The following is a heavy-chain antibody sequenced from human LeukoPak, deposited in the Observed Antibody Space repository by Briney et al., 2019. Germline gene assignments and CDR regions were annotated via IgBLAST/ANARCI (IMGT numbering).Heavy chain of an antibody. J-gene: IGHJ4*02. CDR1: GFTFSGYS. Sequence: GGSLRLSCAASGFTFSGYSMNWVRQAPGKGLEWVSSISSSSSYIYYADSVKGRFTISRDNAKNSLYLQMNSLRAEDTAVYYCASVISLDSSGYYYIDYWGQGTPVTVSS. V-gene: IGHV3-21*01. CDR2: ISSSSSYI. CDR3: ASVISLDSSGYYYIDY. D-gene: IGHD3-22*01.